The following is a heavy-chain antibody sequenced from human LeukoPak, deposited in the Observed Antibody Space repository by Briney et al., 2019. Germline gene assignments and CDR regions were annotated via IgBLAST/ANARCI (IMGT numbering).Heavy chain of an antibody. J-gene: IGHJ6*03. CDR1: GFTFDDYA. Sequence: GGSLRLSCAASGFTFDDYAMDWVRQAPGKGLEWVSGINWNGGSTGYADSVKGRFTISRDNAKNSLYLQMNSLRAEDTALYYCARAHSAGYYYYYMDVWGKGTTVTVSS. V-gene: IGHV3-20*04. CDR3: ARAHSAGYYYYYMDV. CDR2: INWNGGST. D-gene: IGHD2-15*01.